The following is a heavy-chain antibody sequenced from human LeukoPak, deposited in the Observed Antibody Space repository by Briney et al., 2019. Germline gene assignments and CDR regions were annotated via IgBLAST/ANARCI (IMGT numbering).Heavy chain of an antibody. CDR1: GFTFSSYA. Sequence: GRSLRLSCAASGFTFSSYAMHWVRQAPGKGLEWVAVISYDGSNKYYADSVKGRFTISRDNSKNTLYLQMNSLRAEDTAVYYCAKIGRWSYCGGDCYFDYWGQGTLVTVSS. J-gene: IGHJ4*02. CDR2: ISYDGSNK. V-gene: IGHV3-30-3*02. CDR3: AKIGRWSYCGGDCYFDY. D-gene: IGHD2-21*02.